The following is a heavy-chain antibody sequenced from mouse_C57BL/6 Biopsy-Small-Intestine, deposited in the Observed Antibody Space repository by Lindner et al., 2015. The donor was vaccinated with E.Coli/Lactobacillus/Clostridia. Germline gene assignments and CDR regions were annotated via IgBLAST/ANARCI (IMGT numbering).Heavy chain of an antibody. CDR2: IYPGDGDT. Sequence: VQLQESGAELVKPGAPVEISCKVSGYSFSSYWLNWVKQGPGKGPEWIGQIYPGDGDTIYNGNFKGKATLTADKFSSTSYMDLSSLTSEDSAVYFCARGDYGGSYGAMDFWGQGTSVTVSS. CDR1: GYSFSSYW. D-gene: IGHD1-1*01. V-gene: IGHV1-80*01. CDR3: ARGDYGGSYGAMDF. J-gene: IGHJ4*01.